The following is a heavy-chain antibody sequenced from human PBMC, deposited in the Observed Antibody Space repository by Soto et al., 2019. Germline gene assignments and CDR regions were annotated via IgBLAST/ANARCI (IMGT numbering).Heavy chain of an antibody. CDR3: AKGGITIFGVVIPKPLYYYYGMDV. Sequence: ASVKVSCKASGYTFTSYYMHWVRQAPGQGLEWMGIINPSGGSTSYAQKFQGRVTMTRDTSTSTVYMELSSLRSEDTAVYYCAKGGITIFGVVIPKPLYYYYGMDVWGQGTTVTVSS. CDR1: GYTFTSYY. J-gene: IGHJ6*02. V-gene: IGHV1-46*01. CDR2: INPSGGST. D-gene: IGHD3-3*01.